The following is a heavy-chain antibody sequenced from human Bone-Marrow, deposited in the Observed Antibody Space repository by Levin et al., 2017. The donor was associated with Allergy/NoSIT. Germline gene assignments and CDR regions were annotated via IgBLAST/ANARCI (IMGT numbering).Heavy chain of an antibody. Sequence: GSGPTLVKPTQTLTLTCTFSGFSLSTSGVGVGWIRQPPGKALEWLALIYWDDDKRYSPSLKSRLTITKDTSKNQVVLTMTNMDPVDTATYYCAHYLTYYYDSSGYYPEQYYFDYWGQGTLVTVSS. CDR2: IYWDDDK. J-gene: IGHJ4*02. V-gene: IGHV2-5*02. D-gene: IGHD3-22*01. CDR3: AHYLTYYYDSSGYYPEQYYFDY. CDR1: GFSLSTSGVG.